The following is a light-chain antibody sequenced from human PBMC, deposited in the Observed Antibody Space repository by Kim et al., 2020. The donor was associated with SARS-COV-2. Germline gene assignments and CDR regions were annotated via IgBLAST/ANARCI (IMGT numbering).Light chain of an antibody. CDR1: QDSSDY. Sequence: DIQMTQSPSSLSASVGDRVTITCRASQDSSDYLAWYQQKPGKVPKLLIYAASTLQSGVPSRFSGSGSGTDFTLTISCLQPEDVATYYCQIYNSAPRTFGQGTKVDIK. V-gene: IGKV1-27*01. CDR3: QIYNSAPRT. J-gene: IGKJ1*01. CDR2: AAS.